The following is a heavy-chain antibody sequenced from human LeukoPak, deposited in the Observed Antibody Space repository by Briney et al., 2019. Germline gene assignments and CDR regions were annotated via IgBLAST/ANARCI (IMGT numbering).Heavy chain of an antibody. J-gene: IGHJ4*02. CDR1: GFTFSSYG. D-gene: IGHD6-13*01. Sequence: GGSLRLSCAASGFTFSSYGMPWVRQAPGKGLEWVAVISYDGSNKYYADSVKGRFTISRDNAKDSLYLQMNSLRAEDTAVYYCAREWRGIAAAGTGDWGQGTLVTVSS. CDR2: ISYDGSNK. V-gene: IGHV3-30*03. CDR3: AREWRGIAAAGTGD.